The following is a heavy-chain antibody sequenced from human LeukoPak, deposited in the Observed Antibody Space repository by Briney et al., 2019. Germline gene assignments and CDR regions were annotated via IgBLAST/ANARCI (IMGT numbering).Heavy chain of an antibody. Sequence: PSETLSLTCTVSGDSISSYYWSWIRQPAGKGLEWIGRIYTSGSTNYNPSLKSRVTMSVDTSKNQFSLNLSSVTAADTAVYYFARDHYHILSGRWFDPWGQGTLVTVSS. D-gene: IGHD3-9*01. CDR2: IYTSGST. J-gene: IGHJ5*02. V-gene: IGHV4-4*07. CDR1: GDSISSYY. CDR3: ARDHYHILSGRWFDP.